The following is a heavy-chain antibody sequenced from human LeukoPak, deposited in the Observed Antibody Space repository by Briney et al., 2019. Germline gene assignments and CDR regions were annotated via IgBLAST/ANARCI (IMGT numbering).Heavy chain of an antibody. CDR3: AGRYCTNGVCYNGFDR. Sequence: ETSVKVSCKSSVFTFTSSAMQWVRQARGQRLEWIGWIVVGSGNTNYAQKFQERVTITRDMSTSTAYMELSSLRSEETAVYYCAGRYCTNGVCYNGFDRWGQGTLVTVSS. J-gene: IGHJ5*02. V-gene: IGHV1-58*02. CDR1: VFTFTSSA. D-gene: IGHD2-8*01. CDR2: IVVGSGNT.